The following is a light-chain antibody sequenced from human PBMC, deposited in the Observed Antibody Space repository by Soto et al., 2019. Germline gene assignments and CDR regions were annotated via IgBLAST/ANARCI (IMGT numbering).Light chain of an antibody. V-gene: IGKV3-20*01. J-gene: IGKJ3*01. Sequence: IVLTQSPGTLSLSPGERATLSCRASQGVSSNSLAWYQQKPGQAPRLLIYGAASRATGIPDRFSASGSGTDFTLTINRLEPEDFAVYYCQQYGNSPRFTFGHGTKVEI. CDR2: GAA. CDR3: QQYGNSPRFT. CDR1: QGVSSNS.